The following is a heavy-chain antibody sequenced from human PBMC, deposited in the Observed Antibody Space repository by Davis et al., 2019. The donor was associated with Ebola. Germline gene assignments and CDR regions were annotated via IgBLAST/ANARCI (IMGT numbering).Heavy chain of an antibody. CDR3: ARDAGYSYGLDY. V-gene: IGHV4-34*01. Sequence: SETLSLTCAVYGGSFSGYYWSWIRQPPGKGLEWIGEINHSGSTNYNPSLKTRVTISVDTSKNQFSLKLNSVTAADTAVYYCARDAGYSYGLDYWGQGTLVTVSS. J-gene: IGHJ4*02. D-gene: IGHD5-18*01. CDR1: GGSFSGYY. CDR2: INHSGST.